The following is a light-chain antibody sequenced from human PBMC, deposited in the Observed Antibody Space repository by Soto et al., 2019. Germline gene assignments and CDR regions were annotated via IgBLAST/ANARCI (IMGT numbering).Light chain of an antibody. J-gene: IGKJ1*01. V-gene: IGKV3-15*01. CDR2: TTS. CDR1: QSVSGH. Sequence: EIVLTQSPATLSVSPGEGATLSCRASQSVSGHLAWYQQQPGQAPRLLIYTTSNRATGIPARFSGSGSGTEFSLSISSLQSEDFAVYYRQQYDNGPSLTFGQGTKVEIK. CDR3: QQYDNGPSLT.